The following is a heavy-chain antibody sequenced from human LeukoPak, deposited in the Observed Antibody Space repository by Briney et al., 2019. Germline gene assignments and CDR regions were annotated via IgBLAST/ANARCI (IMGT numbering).Heavy chain of an antibody. V-gene: IGHV1-18*04. CDR2: ISAYNGNT. J-gene: IGHJ4*02. CDR3: ARLPPPKRGYSYGPPYDY. D-gene: IGHD5-18*01. CDR1: GYTFTGYY. Sequence: ASVKVSCKASGYTFTGYYMHWVRQAPGQGLEWMGWISAYNGNTNYAQKLQGRVTMTTDTSTSTAYMELRSLRSDDTAVYYCARLPPPKRGYSYGPPYDYWGQGTLVTVSS.